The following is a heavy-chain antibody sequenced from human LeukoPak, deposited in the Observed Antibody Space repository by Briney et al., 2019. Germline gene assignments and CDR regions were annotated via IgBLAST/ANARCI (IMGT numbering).Heavy chain of an antibody. V-gene: IGHV3-11*05. Sequence: GGSLRLSCAASGFTFSDYYMTWIRKAPGRGLEWISYISTSGSYTNYADSVKGRFTISRDNAESSLYLQMNSLRAEDTAVYYCARGGSRGYSGYDSNWGQGTLVTVS. CDR1: GFTFSDYY. D-gene: IGHD5-12*01. CDR3: ARGGSRGYSGYDSN. CDR2: ISTSGSYT. J-gene: IGHJ4*02.